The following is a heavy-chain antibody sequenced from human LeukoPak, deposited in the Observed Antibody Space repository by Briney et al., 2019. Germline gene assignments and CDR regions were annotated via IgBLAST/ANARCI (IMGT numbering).Heavy chain of an antibody. CDR2: INPNSGGT. V-gene: IGHV1-2*02. Sequence: ASVKVSCKASGYTFNGYYMHWVRQAPGQGLEWMGWINPNSGGTNYAQKFQGRVTMTRDTSISTAYMELSRLRSDDTAVYYCARDKYGDYVFDYWGQGTLVTVSS. D-gene: IGHD4-17*01. CDR1: GYTFNGYY. CDR3: ARDKYGDYVFDY. J-gene: IGHJ4*02.